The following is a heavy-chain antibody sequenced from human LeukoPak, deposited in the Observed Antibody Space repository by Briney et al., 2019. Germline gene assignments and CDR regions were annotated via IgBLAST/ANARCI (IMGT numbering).Heavy chain of an antibody. CDR1: GGSFSGYY. V-gene: IGHV4-34*01. Sequence: SETLSLTCAVYGGSFSGYYWSWIRQPPGKGLEWIGEINHSGSTNYNPSLKSRVTISVDTSKNQFSLKLSSVTAADTAVYYCARGGSEQQLIGRGVDYYYGMDVWGQGTTVTVSS. D-gene: IGHD6-13*01. CDR3: ARGGSEQQLIGRGVDYYYGMDV. J-gene: IGHJ6*02. CDR2: INHSGST.